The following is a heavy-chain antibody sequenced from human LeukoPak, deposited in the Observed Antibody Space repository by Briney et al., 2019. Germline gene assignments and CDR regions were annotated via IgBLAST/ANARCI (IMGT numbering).Heavy chain of an antibody. J-gene: IGHJ4*02. Sequence: PGGSLSLSCAASGFTFNRFSRNWVRQAPGKGLEWISYISSSSSSIHYADSVKGRFTISRDNAKNSLYLQMNSLRAEDTGVYYCAREKPYGDYAPGDFWGQGTLVTVSS. V-gene: IGHV3-48*01. D-gene: IGHD4-17*01. CDR3: AREKPYGDYAPGDF. CDR1: GFTFNRFS. CDR2: ISSSSSSI.